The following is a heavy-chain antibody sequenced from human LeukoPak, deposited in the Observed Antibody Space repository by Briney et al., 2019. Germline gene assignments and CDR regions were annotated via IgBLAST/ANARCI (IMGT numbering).Heavy chain of an antibody. Sequence: GGSLRLSCAASGFTFSKYAMHWVRQLPGKGLVWVSRIDRDGNRILYADSVGGRFTISRDNAKNALYLQMSSLRPEDTAMHYCVSDSESRSGGDFWGQGTLVTVSS. D-gene: IGHD1-26*01. V-gene: IGHV3-74*01. CDR1: GFTFSKYA. CDR3: VSDSESRSGGDF. J-gene: IGHJ4*02. CDR2: IDRDGNRI.